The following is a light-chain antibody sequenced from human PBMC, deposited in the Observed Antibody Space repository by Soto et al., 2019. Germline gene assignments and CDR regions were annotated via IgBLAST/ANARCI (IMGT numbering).Light chain of an antibody. J-gene: IGKJ4*01. Sequence: DIQMTQSPSSVSASVGDRVTITCRASRNIKTSLAWYQQRPGKGPELLIYDASTLQSGVPSRISGSGSGTEFTLTISRLQPEDFATFHCQQISSFPPTFGGGTKVAI. CDR2: DAS. V-gene: IGKV1-12*01. CDR3: QQISSFPPT. CDR1: RNIKTS.